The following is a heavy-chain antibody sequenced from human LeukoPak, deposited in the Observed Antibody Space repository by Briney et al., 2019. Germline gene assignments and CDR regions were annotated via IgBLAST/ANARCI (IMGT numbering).Heavy chain of an antibody. J-gene: IGHJ3*02. CDR3: ARVLAVSSSGYYNDAFDI. Sequence: QPGGSLRLSCAASGFTFSSYAMSWVRQAPGKGLEWVANIKQDGSEKYYVDSVKGRFTISRDNAKDSLYLQMDSLRAEDTAIYYCARVLAVSSSGYYNDAFDIWGQGTMVTVSS. D-gene: IGHD3-22*01. CDR2: IKQDGSEK. V-gene: IGHV3-7*01. CDR1: GFTFSSYA.